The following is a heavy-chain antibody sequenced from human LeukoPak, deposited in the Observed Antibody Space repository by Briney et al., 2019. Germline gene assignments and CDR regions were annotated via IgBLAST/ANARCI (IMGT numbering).Heavy chain of an antibody. V-gene: IGHV3-11*04. J-gene: IGHJ4*02. Sequence: PGGSLRLSCAASGFTFSDYYMSWIRQAPGKGLEWVSYISSSGTTISYTDSVKGRFTISRDNAKNSLYLQMNSLRDEDTAVYYCARDPDVGYYFDYWGQGTLVTVSS. CDR3: ARDPDVGYYFDY. CDR1: GFTFSDYY. CDR2: ISSSGTTI.